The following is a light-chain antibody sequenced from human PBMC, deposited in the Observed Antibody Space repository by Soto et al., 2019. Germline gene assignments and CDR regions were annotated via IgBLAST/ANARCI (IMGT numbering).Light chain of an antibody. J-gene: IGKJ5*01. CDR3: QQYYSTPH. CDR2: WAS. CDR1: QSVLYCSNNKNY. V-gene: IGKV4-1*01. Sequence: DIVMTQSPDSLAVSLGERATINCKSSQSVLYCSNNKNYLAWYQQKPGQPPKLLIYWASTRESGVPDRFSGSWSGTDFTLTISSLQAEDVAVYYCQQYYSTPHFGQGTRLEIK.